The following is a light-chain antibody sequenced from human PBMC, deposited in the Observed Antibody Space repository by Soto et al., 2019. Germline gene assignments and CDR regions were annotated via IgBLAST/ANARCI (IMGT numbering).Light chain of an antibody. CDR3: QQLSSYTLT. CDR1: QSVSSSY. Sequence: TQSPATLSVAPGKRVTFSCRASQSVSSSYLAWYQQKPGQAPRLLMYGASSRATGTPDRFSGGGSGTDFTLTLSRLETEDFAVYDGQQLSSYTLTFGGGTKVDIK. V-gene: IGKV3-20*01. CDR2: GAS. J-gene: IGKJ4*01.